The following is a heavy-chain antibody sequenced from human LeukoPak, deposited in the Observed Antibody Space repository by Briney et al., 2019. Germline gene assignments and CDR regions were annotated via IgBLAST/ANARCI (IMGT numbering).Heavy chain of an antibody. CDR3: ARGRSTRDFWSGYSHHWFDP. J-gene: IGHJ5*02. CDR1: GGSFSAYY. Sequence: SETLSLACAVYGGSFSAYYWSWIRQSPGKGLEWIGEINHSGSSNYSPSLKSRVTFSVDTSKGQVSLNLNSVTAADTAVYYCARGRSTRDFWSGYSHHWFDPWGQGTLVTVSS. V-gene: IGHV4-34*01. D-gene: IGHD3-3*01. CDR2: INHSGSS.